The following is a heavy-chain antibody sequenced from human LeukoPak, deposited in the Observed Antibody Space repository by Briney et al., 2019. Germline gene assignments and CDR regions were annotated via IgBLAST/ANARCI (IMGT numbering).Heavy chain of an antibody. V-gene: IGHV4-39*01. J-gene: IGHJ4*02. CDR3: AREYSSSSDY. D-gene: IGHD6-6*01. Sequence: SETLSLTCTVSGGSISSSSYFWGWIRQPPGKGLEWIGSIYYSGSTYYNPSLKSRVTISVDTSKNQFSLKLSSVTAADKAVYYCAREYSSSSDYWGQATLVTVSS. CDR1: GGSISSSSYF. CDR2: IYYSGST.